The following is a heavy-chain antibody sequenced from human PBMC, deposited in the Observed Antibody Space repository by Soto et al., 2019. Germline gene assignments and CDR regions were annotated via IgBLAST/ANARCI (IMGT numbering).Heavy chain of an antibody. J-gene: IGHJ4*02. CDR3: ARAGPAHYYDIIGYYSALDY. CDR1: GDTFSSYA. Sequence: QVQLVQSGAEVKKPGPSVKVSCKASGDTFSSYAINWVRQAPGQGLEWMGGIIPMFGTANYAQKFKGRVTFAAGESTSSIYMELSSLRSEDMAVYYCARAGPAHYYDIIGYYSALDYWGQGTLGTVSS. CDR2: IIPMFGTA. V-gene: IGHV1-69*01. D-gene: IGHD3-22*01.